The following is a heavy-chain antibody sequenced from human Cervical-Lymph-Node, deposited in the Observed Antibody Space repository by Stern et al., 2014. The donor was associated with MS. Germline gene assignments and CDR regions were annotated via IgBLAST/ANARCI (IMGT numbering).Heavy chain of an antibody. CDR1: GGSISTYR. V-gene: IGHV4-59*01. Sequence: QVQLQESGPRLVKPSETLSLTCSVSGGSISTYRWNWIRQSPGKGLEWIGYSYSDGSTHYNFSLKSRVIRSVDRSGNQYSLKLSSVTAADTAVYYCARSPRTGSGWLYYFDYWGQGALVTVSS. D-gene: IGHD6-19*01. CDR3: ARSPRTGSGWLYYFDY. J-gene: IGHJ4*02. CDR2: SYSDGST.